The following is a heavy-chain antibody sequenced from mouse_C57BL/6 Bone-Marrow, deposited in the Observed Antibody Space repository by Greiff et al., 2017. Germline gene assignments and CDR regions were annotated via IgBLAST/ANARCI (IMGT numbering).Heavy chain of an antibody. J-gene: IGHJ1*03. CDR3: ARSPSSNWYFDV. CDR1: GYTFTDYY. Sequence: EVQLVESGPVLVKPGASVKMSCKASGYTFTDYYMNWVKQSHGKSLEWIGVINPYNGGTSYNQKFKGKATLTVDKSSSTAYMELNSLTSEDSAVYYCARSPSSNWYFDVWGTGTTVTVSS. D-gene: IGHD1-1*01. CDR2: INPYNGGT. V-gene: IGHV1-19*01.